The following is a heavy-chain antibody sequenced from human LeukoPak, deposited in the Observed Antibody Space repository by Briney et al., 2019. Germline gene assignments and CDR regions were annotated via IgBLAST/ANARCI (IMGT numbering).Heavy chain of an antibody. D-gene: IGHD1-7*01. CDR1: GYTFTTYA. Sequence: GASVKVSCTASGYTFTTYATHWVRQAPGQRLEWMGWINAGNGYTKSSQRFQGRVTFTRDTSASTAYMELSSLRSEDTAVYYCARGPGITGTAPGLDVWGQGTTVTVSS. CDR3: ARGPGITGTAPGLDV. V-gene: IGHV1-3*01. J-gene: IGHJ6*02. CDR2: INAGNGYT.